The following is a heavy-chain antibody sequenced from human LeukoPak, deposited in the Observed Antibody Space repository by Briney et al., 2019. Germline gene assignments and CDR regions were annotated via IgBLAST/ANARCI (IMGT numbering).Heavy chain of an antibody. J-gene: IGHJ4*02. CDR2: IIPMFGTA. Sequence: GSSVKVSCKASGGTFSSYAISWVRQAPGQGLEWMGGIIPMFGTANYAQKFQGRVTIIADKSPSTAYMELSRLQSDYTAVYYCASRRTDIVVVTAALRDCFFDYWGQGTLVTVSS. D-gene: IGHD2-2*01. V-gene: IGHV1-69*06. CDR3: ASRRTDIVVVTAALRDCFFDY. CDR1: GGTFSSYA.